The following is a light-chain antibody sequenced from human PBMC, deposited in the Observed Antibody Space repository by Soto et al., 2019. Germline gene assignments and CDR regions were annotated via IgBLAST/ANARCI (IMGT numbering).Light chain of an antibody. Sequence: EIVLTQSPGTLSLSPGERATLSCRASQSVSSSYLAWYRQKPGQAPRLIIYGASSRATGIPDRFSGSGSGTDFTLTISRLEPEDFAVYYCQQYGSSPPWTFGQGTKVEIK. J-gene: IGKJ1*01. V-gene: IGKV3-20*01. CDR1: QSVSSSY. CDR2: GAS. CDR3: QQYGSSPPWT.